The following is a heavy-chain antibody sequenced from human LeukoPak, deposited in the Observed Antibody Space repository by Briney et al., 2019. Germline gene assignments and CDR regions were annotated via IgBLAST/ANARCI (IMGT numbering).Heavy chain of an antibody. CDR1: GGPITVYH. J-gene: IGHJ6*03. CDR3: ARETDGSGSWISYYYYYMDV. V-gene: IGHV4-59*12. Sequence: SDTLSLTCSVSGGPITVYHWIWIRQPPGKGLEFIGYIHYTGSTNYNSSLTSRISISTDTSKNQFSLKLSSVTAADTAVYYCARETDGSGSWISYYYYYMDVWGKGTTVTISS. CDR2: IHYTGST. D-gene: IGHD3-10*01.